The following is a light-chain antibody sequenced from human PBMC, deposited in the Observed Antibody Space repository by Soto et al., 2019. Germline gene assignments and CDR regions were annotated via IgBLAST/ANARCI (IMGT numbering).Light chain of an antibody. J-gene: IGKJ1*01. CDR3: QHYNDYSWT. CDR2: GTS. CDR1: QSISIW. Sequence: DIHMTQSPSTLSASVGDRVTITCRASQSISIWLGWYQQKPGRAPNLLIYGTSSLESGVPSRFSGSGSTTEITLTILSLEPDDFSNYACQHYNDYSWTFGQGTKVEIK. V-gene: IGKV1-5*03.